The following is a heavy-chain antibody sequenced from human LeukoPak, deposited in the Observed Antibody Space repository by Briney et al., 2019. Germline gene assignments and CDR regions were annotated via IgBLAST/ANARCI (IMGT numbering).Heavy chain of an antibody. CDR1: GGTISSYY. J-gene: IGHJ4*02. Sequence: SETLSLTCTVSGGTISSYYWSWIRQPPGKGLEWIGYIYYSGSTNYNPSLKSRVTISVDTSKNQFSLKLSSVTAADTAVYYCARVGTYGSGSYLSWLDYWGQGTLVTVSS. CDR2: IYYSGST. V-gene: IGHV4-59*01. CDR3: ARVGTYGSGSYLSWLDY. D-gene: IGHD3-10*01.